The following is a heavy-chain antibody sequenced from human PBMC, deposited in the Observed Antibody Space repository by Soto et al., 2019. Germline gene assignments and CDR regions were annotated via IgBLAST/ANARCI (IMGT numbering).Heavy chain of an antibody. J-gene: IGHJ4*01. Sequence: QVQLVESGGGVVQPGRSLRLSCAASGFTFSRYGMHWVRQTPGKGLEWMALISYDGSDKYYADSVKGRFTISRDNSKNTLYMQMNSLRPDDTGVYYCAKDQGRIYNPFDYWGHGTLVTVSS. CDR2: ISYDGSDK. CDR1: GFTFSRYG. V-gene: IGHV3-30*18. D-gene: IGHD1-1*01. CDR3: AKDQGRIYNPFDY.